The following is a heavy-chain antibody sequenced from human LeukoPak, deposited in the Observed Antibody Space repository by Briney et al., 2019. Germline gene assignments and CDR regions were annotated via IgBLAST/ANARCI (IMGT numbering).Heavy chain of an antibody. Sequence: SETLSLTCTVSGYSISSGYYWGWIRQPPGKGLEWIGRIYYSGSTYYNPSLKSRVTISLDTSKNQFSLKLSSVTAADTAVYYCARDRGQYYGDYNWFDPWGQGTLVTVSS. V-gene: IGHV4-38-2*02. CDR1: GYSISSGYY. D-gene: IGHD4-17*01. CDR3: ARDRGQYYGDYNWFDP. J-gene: IGHJ5*02. CDR2: IYYSGST.